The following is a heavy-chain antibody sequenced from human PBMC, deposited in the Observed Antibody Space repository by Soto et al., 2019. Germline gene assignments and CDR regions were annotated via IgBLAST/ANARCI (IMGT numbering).Heavy chain of an antibody. V-gene: IGHV4-59*08. J-gene: IGHJ4*02. D-gene: IGHD6-19*01. CDR3: ARSSPMRVGSGWYRVIDY. Sequence: SETLSLTCTVSGGSISSYYWSWIRQPPGKGLEWIGYIYYSGSTNYNPSLKSRVTISVDTSKNQFSLKLSSVTAADTAVYYCARSSPMRVGSGWYRVIDYWGQGTLVTVSS. CDR2: IYYSGST. CDR1: GGSISSYY.